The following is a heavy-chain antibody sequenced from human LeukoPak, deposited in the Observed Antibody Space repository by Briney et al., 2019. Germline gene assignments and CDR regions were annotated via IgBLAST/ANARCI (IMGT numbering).Heavy chain of an antibody. CDR1: GYTFTDYH. CDR3: ATEPGVAGAAYYYYFGMDV. J-gene: IGHJ6*02. CDR2: INPNSGGT. V-gene: IGHV1-2*02. D-gene: IGHD6-19*01. Sequence: GSVKVSCKASGYTFTDYHVHWVRQAPGQGREGMGWINPNSGGTNYAQKFQGRVTMTSDTSITTTYMDLSRLRSDDTAVYYCATEPGVAGAAYYYYFGMDVWGQGTTVTVSS.